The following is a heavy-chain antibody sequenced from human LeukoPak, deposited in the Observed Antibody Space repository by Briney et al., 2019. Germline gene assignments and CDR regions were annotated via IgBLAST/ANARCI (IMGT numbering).Heavy chain of an antibody. D-gene: IGHD2/OR15-2a*01. CDR3: AGHRPRNTVDF. CDR2: ISDIGSI. CDR1: GGSISSYY. J-gene: IGHJ4*02. V-gene: IGHV4-59*08. Sequence: SETLSLTCTVSGGSISSYYWSWIRQPPGKGLEWIAYISDIGSINYNPSLKSRVTISLDTSKNQFSPKLSSVTAADTAVYYCAGHRPRNTVDFWGQGTLVTVSS.